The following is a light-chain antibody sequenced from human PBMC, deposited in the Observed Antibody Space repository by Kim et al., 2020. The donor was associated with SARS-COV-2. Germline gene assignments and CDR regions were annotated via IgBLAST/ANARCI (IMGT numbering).Light chain of an antibody. CDR1: ISNSGNKA. Sequence: RQRVTISCSGNISNSGNKAVNWYQQFPGKAPKLLSYYNDLLSSGVSDRFAGSKSGTSASLAISGLQSEDEADYYCETWDDSVNGWVFGGGTQRTVL. V-gene: IGLV1-36*01. J-gene: IGLJ3*02. CDR3: ETWDDSVNGWV. CDR2: YND.